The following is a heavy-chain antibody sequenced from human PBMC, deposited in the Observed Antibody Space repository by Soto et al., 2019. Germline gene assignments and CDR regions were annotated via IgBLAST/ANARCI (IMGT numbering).Heavy chain of an antibody. V-gene: IGHV4-61*03. CDR3: ARDLRGLGIRRPFDY. D-gene: IGHD7-27*01. J-gene: IGHJ4*02. CDR1: GVSVTSGSYY. CDR2: IHYTGRI. Sequence: QVQLQESGPGLVKPSETLSLTCTVSGVSVTSGSYYWSWVRKPPGGGLEWIGYIHYTGRISYNPSLKSRVTISIATSEKLFFLTLSSVTADHTAVYYCARDLRGLGIRRPFDYWGQGTLVGVSS.